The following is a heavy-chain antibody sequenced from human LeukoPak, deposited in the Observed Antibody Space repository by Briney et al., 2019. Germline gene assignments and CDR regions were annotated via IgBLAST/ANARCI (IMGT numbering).Heavy chain of an antibody. CDR2: ISSNGGST. J-gene: IGHJ4*02. V-gene: IGHV3-64*01. D-gene: IGHD3-10*01. Sequence: GGSLRLSCAASGFTFSSYAMHWVRQAPGKGLEYVSAISSNGGSTYYANSVKGRFTISRDNAKNSLYLQMNSLRAEDTAVYYCARGGRFGELDYYWGQGTLVTVSS. CDR1: GFTFSSYA. CDR3: ARGGRFGELDYY.